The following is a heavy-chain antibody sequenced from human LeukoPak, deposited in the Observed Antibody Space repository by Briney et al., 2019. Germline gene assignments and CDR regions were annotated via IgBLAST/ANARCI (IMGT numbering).Heavy chain of an antibody. Sequence: SVKVSCKASGGTFSSYAISWVRQAPGQGLEWMGGIIPIFGTANYAQKFQGRVTITADESTSTAYMELSSLRSEDTAVYYCARGRWPYYYYYGMDVWGQGTTVTVSS. CDR1: GGTFSSYA. J-gene: IGHJ6*02. V-gene: IGHV1-69*13. CDR2: IIPIFGTA. D-gene: IGHD5-24*01. CDR3: ARGRWPYYYYYGMDV.